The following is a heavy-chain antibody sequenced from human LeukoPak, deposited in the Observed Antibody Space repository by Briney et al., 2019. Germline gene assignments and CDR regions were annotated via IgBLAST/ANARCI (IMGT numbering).Heavy chain of an antibody. D-gene: IGHD2-2*01. CDR3: ATDLCSSTSCRGNYYYYMDV. V-gene: IGHV1-24*01. CDR1: GYTLTELS. CDR2: FDPEDGET. J-gene: IGHJ6*03. Sequence: ASVKVSCKVSGYTLTELSMHWVRQAPGKGLEWMGGFDPEDGETIYAQKFQGRVTMTEDTSTDTAYMELRSLRSEDTAVYYCATDLCSSTSCRGNYYYYMDVWGKGTTVTVSS.